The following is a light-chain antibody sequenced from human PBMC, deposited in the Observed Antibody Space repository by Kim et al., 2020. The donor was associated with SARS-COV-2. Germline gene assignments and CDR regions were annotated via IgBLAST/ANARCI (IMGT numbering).Light chain of an antibody. V-gene: IGKV3-11*01. CDR1: HSMSRY. Sequence: GETAHPSRRSQHSMSRYLAWYQQKPGQAPRRLIYETSTRATGVPGRFSGRGSGTHFTLTISSLEPEDFAVYYCQQRLNWPPCTFGGGTKVDIK. J-gene: IGKJ4*01. CDR3: QQRLNWPPCT. CDR2: ETS.